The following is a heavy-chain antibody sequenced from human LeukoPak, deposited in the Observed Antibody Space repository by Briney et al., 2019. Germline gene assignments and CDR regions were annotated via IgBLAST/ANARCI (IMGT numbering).Heavy chain of an antibody. CDR1: GGSINSASYY. CDR3: ASWGGGTIL. Sequence: SETLSLTCIVSGGSINSASYYGNWIRHHRGGGVEWIGYIYYSGSAYHNPSLKSRLTISIDTSKNQFSLKLSSVTAADTASDSRASWGGGTILCGQGSLLTVPS. D-gene: IGHD3-9*01. V-gene: IGHV4-31*03. J-gene: IGHJ4*02. CDR2: IYYSGSA.